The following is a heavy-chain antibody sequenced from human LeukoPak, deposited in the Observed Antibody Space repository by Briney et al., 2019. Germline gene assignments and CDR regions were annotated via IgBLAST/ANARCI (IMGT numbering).Heavy chain of an antibody. Sequence: TSETLSLTCAVYGGSFSGYYWSWIRQPPGKGLEWIGEINHSGSTNYSPSLKSRVTISVDTSKNQFSLKLSSVTAADTAVYYCARGTGYYYYYMDVWGKGTTVTISS. CDR2: INHSGST. D-gene: IGHD1-14*01. CDR3: ARGTGYYYYYMDV. J-gene: IGHJ6*03. CDR1: GGSFSGYY. V-gene: IGHV4-34*01.